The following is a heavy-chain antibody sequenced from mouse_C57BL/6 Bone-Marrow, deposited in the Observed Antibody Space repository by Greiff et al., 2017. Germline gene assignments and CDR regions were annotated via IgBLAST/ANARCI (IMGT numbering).Heavy chain of an antibody. CDR1: GFNIKDDY. V-gene: IGHV14-4*01. J-gene: IGHJ2*01. Sequence: EVQLQQSGAELVRPGASVKLSCTASGFNIKDDYMHWVKQRPEQGLEWIGWIDPENGDTEYASKFQGKATITADTSSNTAYLQLSSLTSEDTAVYYCTTDGYYRLDYWGQGTTLTVSS. CDR2: IDPENGDT. D-gene: IGHD2-3*01. CDR3: TTDGYYRLDY.